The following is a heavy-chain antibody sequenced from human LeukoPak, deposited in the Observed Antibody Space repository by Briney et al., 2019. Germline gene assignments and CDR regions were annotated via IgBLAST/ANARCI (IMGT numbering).Heavy chain of an antibody. V-gene: IGHV1-46*01. D-gene: IGHD2-15*01. Sequence: ASVKVSCKASGYTFTNYYIHWVRQAPGQGLEWMGIINPSGGSTSSAQKFQGRVTMTRDTSTSTVYMEMSSPRSEDTAVYYCARVSGYCSGGSCYGLPSHGMDVWGQGTTVTVSS. CDR2: INPSGGST. CDR1: GYTFTNYY. J-gene: IGHJ6*02. CDR3: ARVSGYCSGGSCYGLPSHGMDV.